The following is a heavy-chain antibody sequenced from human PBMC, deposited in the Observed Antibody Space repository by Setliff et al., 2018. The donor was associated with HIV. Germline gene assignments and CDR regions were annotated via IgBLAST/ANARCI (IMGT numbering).Heavy chain of an antibody. V-gene: IGHV4-4*09. D-gene: IGHD5-12*01. Sequence: SETLSLTCTVSGGSISSYYWSWIRQPPGKGLEWIGYIYTSGSVNYNPSLNSRVTISVDTSKNQFSLKVNSVTAADTAVYYCAKDPRAAVATICDYWGQGTLVTVSS. CDR3: AKDPRAAVATICDY. CDR1: GGSISSYY. J-gene: IGHJ4*02. CDR2: IYTSGSV.